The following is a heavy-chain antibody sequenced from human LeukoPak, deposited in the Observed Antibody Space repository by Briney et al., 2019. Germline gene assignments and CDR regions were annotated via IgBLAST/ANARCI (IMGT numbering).Heavy chain of an antibody. V-gene: IGHV3-23*01. CDR2: ISATGGST. J-gene: IGHJ3*02. CDR1: GFTFSNYA. D-gene: IGHD2-21*02. CDR3: AKGPRTAPDDAFDI. Sequence: RGSPRLSCAASGFTFSNYAMSWVRQAPGKGLEWVSAISATGGSTYYVDSVKGRFTISRDNSKNTLYLQMNSLRAEDTAVYYCAKGPRTAPDDAFDIWGQGTTGTVSS.